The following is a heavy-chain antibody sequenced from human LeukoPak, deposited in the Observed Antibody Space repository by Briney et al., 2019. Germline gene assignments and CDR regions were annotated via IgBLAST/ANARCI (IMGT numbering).Heavy chain of an antibody. CDR3: ARDLICSGGSCCRPSWFDP. Sequence: PGGSLRLSCAASGFTFSSYSMNWVRQAPGKGLEWVSYISSSSTIYYADSVKGRFTISRDNAKNSLYLQMNSLRAEDTAVYYCARDLICSGGSCCRPSWFDPWGQGTLVTVSS. CDR1: GFTFSSYS. D-gene: IGHD2-15*01. V-gene: IGHV3-48*01. CDR2: ISSSSTI. J-gene: IGHJ5*02.